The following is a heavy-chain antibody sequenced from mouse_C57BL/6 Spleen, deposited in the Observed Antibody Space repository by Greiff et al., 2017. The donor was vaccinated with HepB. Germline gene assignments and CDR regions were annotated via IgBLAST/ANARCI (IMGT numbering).Heavy chain of an antibody. J-gene: IGHJ2*01. CDR3: ARSYYGSSYPSFDY. CDR2: IDPSDSET. V-gene: IGHV1-52*01. D-gene: IGHD1-1*01. Sequence: QVQLKQPGAELVRPGSSVKLSCKASGYTFTSYWMHWVKQRPIQGLEWIGNIDPSDSETHYNQKFKDKATLTVDKSSSTAYMQLSSLTSEDSAVYYCARSYYGSSYPSFDYWGQGTTLTVSS. CDR1: GYTFTSYW.